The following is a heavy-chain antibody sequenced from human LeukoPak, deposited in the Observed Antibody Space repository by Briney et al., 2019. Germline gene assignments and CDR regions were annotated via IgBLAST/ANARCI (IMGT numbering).Heavy chain of an antibody. Sequence: GGSLRLSCAASGFTFSSYAMSWVRQAPGKGLEWVLAISGSGGSTYYADSVKGRFTISRDNSKNTLYPQMNSLRAEDTAVYYCARGGSGSSIFDAFDIWGQGTMVTVSS. V-gene: IGHV3-23*01. D-gene: IGHD3-10*01. CDR2: ISGSGGST. J-gene: IGHJ3*02. CDR3: ARGGSGSSIFDAFDI. CDR1: GFTFSSYA.